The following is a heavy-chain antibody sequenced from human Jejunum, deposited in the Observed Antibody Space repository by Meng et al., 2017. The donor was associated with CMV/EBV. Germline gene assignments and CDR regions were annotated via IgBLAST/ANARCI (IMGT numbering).Heavy chain of an antibody. D-gene: IGHD4-23*01. Sequence: KACGHPFSNYAMHWVRQAHGQRLGWMGLVNAGNGNTRYSQKFQGRVTISRDTSASTVYMELSSLTSEDTAVYYCASERWGSGYLDLWGRGSLVTVSS. V-gene: IGHV1-3*01. CDR1: GHPFSNYA. CDR3: ASERWGSGYLDL. J-gene: IGHJ2*01. CDR2: VNAGNGNT.